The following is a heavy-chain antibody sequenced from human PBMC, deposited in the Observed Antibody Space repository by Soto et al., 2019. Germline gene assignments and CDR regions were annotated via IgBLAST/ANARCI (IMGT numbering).Heavy chain of an antibody. CDR3: ARGKYYFGF. CDR2: MSYDGSND. V-gene: IGHV3-30-3*01. Sequence: QVQLVESGGGVVQPGRSLRLSCAAYGFTFSSYTMHWVRLAPGKGLEWVAVMSYDGSNDYYTDSVRGRFTISRDNSKNTLDLQMNSLRPEDTAVYYCARGKYYFGFWGQGTLVTVPS. CDR1: GFTFSSYT. J-gene: IGHJ4*02.